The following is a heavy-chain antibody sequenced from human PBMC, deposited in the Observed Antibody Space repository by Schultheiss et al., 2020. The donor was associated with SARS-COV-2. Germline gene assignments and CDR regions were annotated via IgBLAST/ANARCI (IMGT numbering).Heavy chain of an antibody. CDR2: INHSGST. CDR1: GGSFSGYY. J-gene: IGHJ5*02. D-gene: IGHD6-19*01. Sequence: SQTLSLTCAVYGGSFSGYYWSWIRQPPGKGLEWIGEINHSGSTNYNPSLKSRVTISVDKSKNQFSLKLSSVTAADTAVYYCARAVAGTALGFDPWGQGTLVTVSS. V-gene: IGHV4-34*01. CDR3: ARAVAGTALGFDP.